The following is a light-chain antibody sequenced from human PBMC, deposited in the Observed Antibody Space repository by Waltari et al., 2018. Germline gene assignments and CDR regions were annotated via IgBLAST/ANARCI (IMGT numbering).Light chain of an antibody. J-gene: IGKJ1*01. CDR2: GAS. CDR1: QSVSSN. Sequence: EIVMAQSPATLSVSPGERATLSCRASQSVSSNLAWYQQNPGQAPRLLIYGASTRATGIPARFSGSGSGTEFTLTISSLQSEDFAVYYCQQYDNWPRTFGQGTKVELK. CDR3: QQYDNWPRT. V-gene: IGKV3-15*01.